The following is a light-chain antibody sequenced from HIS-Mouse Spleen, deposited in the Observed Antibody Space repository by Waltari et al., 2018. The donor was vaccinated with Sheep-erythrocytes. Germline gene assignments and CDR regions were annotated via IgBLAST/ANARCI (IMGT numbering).Light chain of an antibody. Sequence: DIQMTQSPPSLSASVGDRVTITCQASQDISNYLNWYQQKPGKAPKLLIYAASSLQSGVPSRFSGSGSGTDFTLTISSLQPEDFATYYCQQSYSTPPLTFGGGTKVEIK. CDR1: QDISNY. CDR2: AAS. J-gene: IGKJ4*01. CDR3: QQSYSTPPLT. V-gene: IGKV1-39*01.